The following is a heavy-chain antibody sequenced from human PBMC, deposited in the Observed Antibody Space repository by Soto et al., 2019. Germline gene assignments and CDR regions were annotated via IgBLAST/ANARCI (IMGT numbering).Heavy chain of an antibody. V-gene: IGHV4-39*01. Sequence: PSETLSLTCTVSGGSISSSSYYWGWIRQPPGKGLEWIGSIYYSGSTYYNPSLKSRVTISVDTSKNQFSLKLSSVTAADTAVYYCARPRGDYIWGSYRYSQGYMDVWGKGTTVTVSS. D-gene: IGHD3-16*02. CDR3: ARPRGDYIWGSYRYSQGYMDV. CDR2: IYYSGST. J-gene: IGHJ6*03. CDR1: GGSISSSSYY.